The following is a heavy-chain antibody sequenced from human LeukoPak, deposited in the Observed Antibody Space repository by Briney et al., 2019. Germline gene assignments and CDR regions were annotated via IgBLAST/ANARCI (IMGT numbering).Heavy chain of an antibody. CDR2: IKSKTDGGTT. J-gene: IGHJ4*02. CDR3: TTRGYCSSTSCYTGPIFDY. D-gene: IGHD2-2*02. V-gene: IGHV3-15*01. Sequence: GGSLRLSCAASGFTFSNAWMSWVRQAPGKGLEWVGRIKSKTDGGTTDYAAPVKGRFTISRDDSKNTLYLQMNSLKTEDTAVYYCTTRGYCSSTSCYTGPIFDYWGQGTLVTVSS. CDR1: GFTFSNAW.